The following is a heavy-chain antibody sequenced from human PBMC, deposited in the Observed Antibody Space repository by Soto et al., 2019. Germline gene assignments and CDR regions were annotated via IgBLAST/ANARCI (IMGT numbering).Heavy chain of an antibody. Sequence: SETLSLTCTVSGGSISSSSYYWGWIRQPPGKGLEWIGSIYYSGSTYYNPSLKSRVTISVDTSKNQFSLKLSSVTAADTAVYYCAREIWAGSGWYSEYFQHWGQGTLVTVSS. D-gene: IGHD6-19*01. CDR2: IYYSGST. CDR1: GGSISSSSYY. CDR3: AREIWAGSGWYSEYFQH. V-gene: IGHV4-39*02. J-gene: IGHJ1*01.